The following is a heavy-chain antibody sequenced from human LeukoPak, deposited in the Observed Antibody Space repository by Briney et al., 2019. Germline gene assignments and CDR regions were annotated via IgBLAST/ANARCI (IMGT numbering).Heavy chain of an antibody. D-gene: IGHD2-2*02. J-gene: IGHJ6*03. CDR2: IYTSGST. CDR3: AREALYCSSTSCYTAPSYYYMDV. V-gene: IGHV4-4*09. Sequence: SETLSLTCTVSGGSISSYYWSWIRQPPGKGLEWIGYIYTSGSTNYNPSLESRVTISVDTFKNQFSVKLSAVTAADTGVYHCAREALYCSSTSCYTAPSYYYMDVWGKGATVTVSS. CDR1: GGSISSYY.